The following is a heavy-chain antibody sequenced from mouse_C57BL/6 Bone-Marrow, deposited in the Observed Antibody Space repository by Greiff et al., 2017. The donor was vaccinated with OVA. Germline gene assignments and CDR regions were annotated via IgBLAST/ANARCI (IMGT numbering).Heavy chain of an antibody. CDR1: GYTFTSYW. Sequence: VQLQQPGAELVKPGASVKLSCKASGYTFTSYWMHWVKQRPGQGLEWIGMIHPNSGSTNYNEKFKSKATLTVDKSSSTAYMQLSSLTSEDSAVYYCARRWGAYWYFDVWGTGTTVTVSS. D-gene: IGHD1-1*02. CDR3: ARRWGAYWYFDV. V-gene: IGHV1-64*01. J-gene: IGHJ1*03. CDR2: IHPNSGST.